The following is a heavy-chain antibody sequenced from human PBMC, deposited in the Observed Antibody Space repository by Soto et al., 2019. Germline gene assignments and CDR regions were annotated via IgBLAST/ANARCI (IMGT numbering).Heavy chain of an antibody. CDR2: IIPIFGTA. D-gene: IGHD1-26*01. Sequence: QVQLVQSGAEVKKPGRSVKVSCKASGGTFSSYAISWVRQSPGQGLEWMGVIIPIFGTANYAQKFQGRVTITADESTSTAYMELSSLRSEDTAVYYCARDQGRGSYWLWFDYWGQGTLVTVSS. V-gene: IGHV1-69*01. CDR1: GGTFSSYA. CDR3: ARDQGRGSYWLWFDY. J-gene: IGHJ4*02.